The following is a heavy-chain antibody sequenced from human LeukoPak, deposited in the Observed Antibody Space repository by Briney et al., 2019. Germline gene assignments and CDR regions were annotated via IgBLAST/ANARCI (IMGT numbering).Heavy chain of an antibody. CDR2: IKVYGDTT. D-gene: IGHD4-11*01. J-gene: IGHJ6*02. V-gene: IGHV1-46*01. Sequence: GASVKVSCKASGNTFTSFHIHWVRQAPGQGLEYMGIIKVYGDTTIYAQRFQGRITMTRDTSTSTVYMELSSLNSEDTAVYYCARVHTYSDYESRRYGMDVWGQGTTVTVSS. CDR3: ARVHTYSDYESRRYGMDV. CDR1: GNTFTSFH.